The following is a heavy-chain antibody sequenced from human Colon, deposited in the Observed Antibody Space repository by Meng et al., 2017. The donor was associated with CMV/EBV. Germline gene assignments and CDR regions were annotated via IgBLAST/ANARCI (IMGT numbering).Heavy chain of an antibody. CDR1: GFSLNTSRVG. Sequence: SGPPLVNPTQTLTLTCTFSGFSLNTSRVGGGWIRQPPGKALEWLALIYWNDDKRYSPSLKSRLSITKGPSNNQVVLTMTNMDPVDTATYYCAHRLNESGGTTSCSNWFDSWGQGTLVTVSS. CDR2: IYWNDDK. CDR3: AHRLNESGGTTSCSNWFDS. D-gene: IGHD2-2*01. J-gene: IGHJ5*01. V-gene: IGHV2-5*01.